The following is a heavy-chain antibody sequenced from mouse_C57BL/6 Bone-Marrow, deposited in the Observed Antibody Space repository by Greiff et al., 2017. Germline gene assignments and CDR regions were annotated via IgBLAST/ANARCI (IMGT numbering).Heavy chain of an antibody. J-gene: IGHJ3*01. V-gene: IGHV3-6*01. CDR2: ISYDGSD. CDR1: GHSITFGNY. Sequence: DVQLVESGPGLVKSSLYLSLTSSVTGHSITFGNYWNWIRQFPGNKLEWMGYISYDGSDLYNPSPKNRIAITLDPAKNQFFLKLNSVTTEDTATYYCARGGYPWLAYWCQGSLVTGS. D-gene: IGHD3-1*01. CDR3: ARGGYPWLAY.